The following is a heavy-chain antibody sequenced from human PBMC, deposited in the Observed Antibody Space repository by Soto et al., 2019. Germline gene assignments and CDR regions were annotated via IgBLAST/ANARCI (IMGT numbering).Heavy chain of an antibody. CDR2: ISYSGST. V-gene: IGHV4-59*01. CDR3: ARDWDSSGLFDP. D-gene: IGHD3-10*01. J-gene: IGHJ5*02. Sequence: ETRSLTGSDAGASMTTYYWSWIRQPPGKGLEWIGSISYSGSTKYNPSLESRVMISLDTSKNQFSLRLTSVTAADTALYYCARDWDSSGLFDPWGQGALVTVSS. CDR1: GASMTTYY.